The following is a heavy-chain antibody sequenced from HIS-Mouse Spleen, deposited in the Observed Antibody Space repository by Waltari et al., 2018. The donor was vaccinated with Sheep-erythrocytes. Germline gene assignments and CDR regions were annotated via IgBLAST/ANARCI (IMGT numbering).Heavy chain of an antibody. CDR2: ISSTGGST. CDR3: ARGGIAVAGYYFDY. D-gene: IGHD6-19*01. V-gene: IGHV3-64*01. CDR1: GFTFSSYA. J-gene: IGHJ4*02. Sequence: EVQLVESGGGLVQPGGSLRLSCAASGFTFSSYAMHWVRQAPGKVLEYVSAISSTGGSTYYANSVRGRFTISRDNSKNTLYLQVGSLRAEDMAVYYCARGGIAVAGYYFDYWGQGTLVTVSS.